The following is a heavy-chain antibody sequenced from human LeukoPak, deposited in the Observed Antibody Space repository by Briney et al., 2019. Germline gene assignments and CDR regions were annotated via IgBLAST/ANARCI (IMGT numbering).Heavy chain of an antibody. J-gene: IGHJ3*01. CDR2: IFYSGST. CDR3: ARISSSNWYNERGAFDV. V-gene: IGHV4-39*07. CDR1: GGSISSSNYY. D-gene: IGHD6-13*01. Sequence: SETLSLTCTVSGGSISSSNYYWGWIRQPPGKGPEWIGSIFYSGSTYYNPSLKSRVTISVDTSKNQFSLKLRSVTAADTAVYYCARISSSNWYNERGAFDVWGQGPMVTVSS.